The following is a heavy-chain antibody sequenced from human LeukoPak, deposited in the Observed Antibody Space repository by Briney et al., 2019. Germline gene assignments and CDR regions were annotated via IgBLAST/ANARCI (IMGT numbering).Heavy chain of an antibody. V-gene: IGHV5-51*01. CDR2: IYPGDSDT. CDR3: ARRRTQYYYDSSGYNDAFDI. Sequence: GESLQISCQGSGYSFTSYWIGWVRQLPGKGLEWMGIIYPGDSDTRYSPSFQGQVTISADKSISTPYLQWSSLKASDTAMYYCARRRTQYYYDSSGYNDAFDIWGQGTMVTVSS. CDR1: GYSFTSYW. J-gene: IGHJ3*02. D-gene: IGHD3-22*01.